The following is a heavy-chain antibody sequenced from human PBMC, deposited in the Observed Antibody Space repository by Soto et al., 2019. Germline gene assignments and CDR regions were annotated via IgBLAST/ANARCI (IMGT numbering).Heavy chain of an antibody. CDR3: ARDRGYNYGSAFDP. Sequence: SCAASGFTFSHHWMHWVRQSPGKGLVWVSRINGDESTTDYADSVQGRFAISRDNTKNTLYLQMNSLRDEDTAVYYCARDRGYNYGSAFDPWGQGILVTVSS. V-gene: IGHV3-74*01. CDR1: GFTFSHHW. D-gene: IGHD5-18*01. CDR2: INGDESTT. J-gene: IGHJ5*02.